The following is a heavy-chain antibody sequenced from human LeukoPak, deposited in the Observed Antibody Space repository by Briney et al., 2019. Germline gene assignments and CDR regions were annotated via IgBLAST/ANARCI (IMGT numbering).Heavy chain of an antibody. D-gene: IGHD4-17*01. J-gene: IGHJ4*02. CDR1: GLTFSSYW. Sequence: PGGSLRLSCAASGLTFSSYWMSWVRQAPGKGLEWVANIKQDGSEKYYVDSVKGRFTISRDNAKNSLYLQMNSLRAEDTAVYYCASDYGEEGYWGRGTLVTVSS. V-gene: IGHV3-7*01. CDR3: ASDYGEEGY. CDR2: IKQDGSEK.